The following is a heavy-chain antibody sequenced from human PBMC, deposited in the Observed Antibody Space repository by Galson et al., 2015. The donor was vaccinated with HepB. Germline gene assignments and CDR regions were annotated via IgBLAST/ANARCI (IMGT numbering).Heavy chain of an antibody. CDR1: GFTFDDYA. CDR3: ARTRGAAAGILDY. Sequence: SLRLSCAASGFTFDDYAMHWVRQAPGKGLEWVSGVTWNSGILGYADSVNGRFTISRDNAKNSLFLQMNSPRAEDTALYYCARTRGAAAGILDYWGQGTLVTVSS. V-gene: IGHV3-9*01. D-gene: IGHD6-13*01. J-gene: IGHJ4*02. CDR2: VTWNSGIL.